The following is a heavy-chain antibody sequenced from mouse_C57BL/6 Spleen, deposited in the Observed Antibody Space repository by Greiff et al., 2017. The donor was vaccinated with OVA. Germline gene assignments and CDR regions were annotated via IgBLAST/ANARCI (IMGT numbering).Heavy chain of an antibody. D-gene: IGHD2-4*01. CDR1: GYSFTGYY. Sequence: VQLQQSGPELVKPGASVKISCKASGYSFTGYYMHWVKQSSEKSLEWIGEINPSTGGTSYNQKFKGKATLTVDKSSSTAYMQLKSLTSEDSAVYYCARSFYDYDPARFAYWGQGTLVTVSA. CDR3: ARSFYDYDPARFAY. CDR2: INPSTGGT. J-gene: IGHJ3*01. V-gene: IGHV1-43*01.